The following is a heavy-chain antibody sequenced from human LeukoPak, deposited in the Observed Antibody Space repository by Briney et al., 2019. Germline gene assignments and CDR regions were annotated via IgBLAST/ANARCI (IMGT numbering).Heavy chain of an antibody. Sequence: SETLSLTCAVSGYSISSGYYWGWIRQPPGKGLEWIGSIYHSGSTYYNPSLKSRVTISVDTSKNQFSLKLSSVTAADTAVYYCARDSPLGSTKDNWFDPWGQGTLVTVSS. CDR1: GYSISSGYY. CDR3: ARDSPLGSTKDNWFDP. D-gene: IGHD2-2*01. V-gene: IGHV4-38-2*02. CDR2: IYHSGST. J-gene: IGHJ5*02.